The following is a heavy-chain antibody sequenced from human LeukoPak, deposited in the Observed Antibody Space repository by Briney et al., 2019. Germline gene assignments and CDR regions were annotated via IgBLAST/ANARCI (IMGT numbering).Heavy chain of an antibody. CDR1: GASISSNSYY. V-gene: IGHV4-39*01. CDR2: IYYSGST. J-gene: IGHJ4*02. CDR3: ARLWRAAIDY. D-gene: IGHD1-1*01. Sequence: SETLSLTCAVSGASISSNSYYGGWIRRPPGKGLEWIGSIYYSGSTYYNPSLKSRVTISADTSKNQFSLKLSSVTAADTAVYYCARLWRAAIDYGGQGTLVTVSS.